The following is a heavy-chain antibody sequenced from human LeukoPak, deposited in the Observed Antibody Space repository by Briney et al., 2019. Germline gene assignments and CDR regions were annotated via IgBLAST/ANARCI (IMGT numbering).Heavy chain of an antibody. CDR3: VKGGSEGGGY. D-gene: IGHD4-23*01. Sequence: GGSLRLSCATSTFTFSSYSMNWVRQAPGKGLEWVSYSEYSGTTSYYADSVKGRFTVSRDNAKNSLYLQMSSLRDEDTAVYYCVKGGSEGGGYWGQGTLVTVSS. CDR1: TFTFSSYS. V-gene: IGHV3-48*02. CDR2: SEYSGTTS. J-gene: IGHJ4*02.